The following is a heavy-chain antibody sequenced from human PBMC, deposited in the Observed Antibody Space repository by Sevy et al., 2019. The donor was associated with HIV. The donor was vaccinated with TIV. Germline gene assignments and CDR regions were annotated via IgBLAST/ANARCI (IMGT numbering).Heavy chain of an antibody. CDR2: IYSGGST. J-gene: IGHJ5*02. CDR3: ARQSLGYCSSTSCYTGAWFDP. CDR1: GFTVSSNY. V-gene: IGHV3-53*01. D-gene: IGHD2-2*02. Sequence: GGSLRLSCAASGFTVSSNYMSWVRQAPGKGLEWVSVIYSGGSTYYADSVKGRFTISRDNSKNTLYLQMNSLRAEDTAVYYCARQSLGYCSSTSCYTGAWFDPWGQGALVTVSS.